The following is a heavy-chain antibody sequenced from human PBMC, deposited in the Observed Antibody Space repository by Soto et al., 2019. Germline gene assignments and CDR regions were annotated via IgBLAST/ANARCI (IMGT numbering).Heavy chain of an antibody. CDR3: VRVAVARLNWFDP. CDR2: IKQDGSEN. J-gene: IGHJ5*02. D-gene: IGHD6-19*01. CDR1: GFTFSSYW. V-gene: IGHV3-7*04. Sequence: GGSLRLSCAASGFTFSSYWMSWVRQAPGKGLEWVANIKQDGSENYYVDSVKGRFTISRDNAKNSLYLQMNSLRVEDTAVYYCVRVAVARLNWFDPWGQGTLVTVSS.